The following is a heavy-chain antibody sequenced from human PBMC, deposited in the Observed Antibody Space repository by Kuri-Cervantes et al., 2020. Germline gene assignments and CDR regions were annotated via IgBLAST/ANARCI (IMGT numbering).Heavy chain of an antibody. CDR2: FDPEDGET. CDR3: ATDVRTKGAFDY. D-gene: IGHD1-26*01. CDR1: GYTLTELS. Sequence: ASVKVPCKVSGYTLTELSMHWVRQAPGKGLEWMGGFDPEDGETIYAQKFQGRVTMTEETSTDTAYMELSSLRSEDTAVYYWATDVRTKGAFDYWGQGTLVTVSS. V-gene: IGHV1-24*01. J-gene: IGHJ4*02.